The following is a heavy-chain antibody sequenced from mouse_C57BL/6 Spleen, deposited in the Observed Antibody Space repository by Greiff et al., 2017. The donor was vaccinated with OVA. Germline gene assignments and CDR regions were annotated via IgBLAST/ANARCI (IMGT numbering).Heavy chain of an antibody. CDR2: IYPSASET. CDR3: ARGGDDWFAY. V-gene: IGHV1-61*01. CDR1: GYTFTSYW. Sequence: QVQLQQPGAELVRPGSSVKLSCKASGYTFTSYWMDWVKQRPGQGLEWIGNIYPSASETHYNQKFKDKATLTVDKCYSTAYMQLSSLTSEDSAVYYCARGGDDWFAYWGQGTLVTVSA. J-gene: IGHJ3*01.